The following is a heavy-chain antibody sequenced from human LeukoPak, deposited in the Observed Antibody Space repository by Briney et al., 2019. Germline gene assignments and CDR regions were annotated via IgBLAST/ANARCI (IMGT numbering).Heavy chain of an antibody. D-gene: IGHD1-26*01. V-gene: IGHV3-11*01. CDR3: ARAGATRWFDP. Sequence: AGGSLRLSCAAFGFTFSDHYMSWIRQAPGKGLEWVSYISSSGSTIYYTDSVKGRFTISRDNAKISLYLQINSLRAEDTAVYYCARAGATRWFDPWGQGTLVTVSS. J-gene: IGHJ5*02. CDR1: GFTFSDHY. CDR2: ISSSGSTI.